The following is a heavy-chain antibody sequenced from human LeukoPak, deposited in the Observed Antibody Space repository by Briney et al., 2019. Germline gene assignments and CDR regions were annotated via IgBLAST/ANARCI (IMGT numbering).Heavy chain of an antibody. CDR3: VRGGRHFDY. D-gene: IGHD3-16*01. Sequence: GGSLRLSCAASGFTFSKHWMSWVRQAPGKGLEWVANIKQDGSEKYYVDSVKGRFTISRDNTNNSLYLQMNSLRAEDTAVYYCVRGGRHFDYWGQGTLVTVSS. CDR2: IKQDGSEK. V-gene: IGHV3-7*01. CDR1: GFTFSKHW. J-gene: IGHJ4*02.